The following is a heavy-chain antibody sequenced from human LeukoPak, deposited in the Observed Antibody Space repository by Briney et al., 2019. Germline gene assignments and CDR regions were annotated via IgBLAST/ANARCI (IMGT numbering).Heavy chain of an antibody. CDR2: VNRDGSET. J-gene: IGHJ6*02. CDR3: ARNNGMDV. Sequence: GGSLRLSCAASGFALSSHWMTWVRQVPGRGPEWVANVNRDGSETYYLDSVKGRFTISKDNAKSSPYLQMNSLRAEDTALYHCARNNGMDVWGQGTTVTVSS. CDR1: GFALSSHW. V-gene: IGHV3-7*03.